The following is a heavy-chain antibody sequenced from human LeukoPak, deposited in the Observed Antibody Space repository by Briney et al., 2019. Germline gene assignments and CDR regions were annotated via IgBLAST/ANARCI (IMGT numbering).Heavy chain of an antibody. J-gene: IGHJ6*03. D-gene: IGHD6-13*01. CDR1: GGSISSSNW. CDR2: IYHSGST. Sequence: PSETLSLTCAISGGSISSSNWWSWVRQPPGKGLEWIGEIYHSGSTNYNPSLKSRVTISVDKSKNQFSLKLSSVTAADTAVYYCARLGPDSSSSSYYMDVWGKGTTVTVSS. V-gene: IGHV4-4*02. CDR3: ARLGPDSSSSSYYMDV.